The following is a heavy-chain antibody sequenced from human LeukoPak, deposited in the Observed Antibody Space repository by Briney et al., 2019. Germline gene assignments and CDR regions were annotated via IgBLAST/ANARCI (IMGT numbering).Heavy chain of an antibody. CDR1: GFTFSSYW. V-gene: IGHV3-74*01. D-gene: IGHD3-10*01. CDR2: INSDGSST. J-gene: IGHJ4*02. CDR3: AKDRHYGSGSYYFDY. Sequence: QAGGSLRLSCAASGFTFSSYWMHWVRQAPGKGLVWVSRINSDGSSTSYADSVKGRFTISRDNAKNTLYLQMNSLRAEDTAVYYCAKDRHYGSGSYYFDYWGQGTLVTVSS.